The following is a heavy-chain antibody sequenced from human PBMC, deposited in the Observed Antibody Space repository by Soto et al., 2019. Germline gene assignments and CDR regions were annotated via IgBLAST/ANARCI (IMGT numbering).Heavy chain of an antibody. CDR3: ARGFASPGGYYFDY. CDR2: IRQDGLEK. J-gene: IGHJ4*02. Sequence: LRLYCEVTRFSYSSYRRTSVLQGPGRGVERLANIRQDGLEKQYQESVKGRFTISRDNDKNSLYLEMSSLRDEATAVYYCARGFASPGGYYFDYWGLGTPVTVSS. CDR1: RFSYSSYR. D-gene: IGHD3-10*01. V-gene: IGHV3-7*04.